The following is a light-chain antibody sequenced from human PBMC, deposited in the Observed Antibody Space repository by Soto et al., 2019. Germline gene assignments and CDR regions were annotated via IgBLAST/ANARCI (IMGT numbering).Light chain of an antibody. CDR2: DVT. CDR3: SSYTTTSTLNLI. Sequence: QSVLTQPSSVSGSPGQSITISCTGTSSDVGGYNYVSWYQQHPGKAPKLMIYDVTNRPSGVSNRFSGSKSGNTASLTISGLQAEDEADYYCSSYTTTSTLNLIFGGGTQLTVL. CDR1: SSDVGGYNY. J-gene: IGLJ2*01. V-gene: IGLV2-14*03.